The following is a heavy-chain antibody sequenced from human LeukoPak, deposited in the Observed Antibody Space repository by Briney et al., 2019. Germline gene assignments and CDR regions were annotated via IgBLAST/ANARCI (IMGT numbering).Heavy chain of an antibody. V-gene: IGHV4-59*01. CDR3: ARVAYYYDSSGYYYFDY. J-gene: IGHJ4*02. CDR1: GGSISSYY. Sequence: SETPSLTCTVSGGSISSYYWSWIRQPPGKGLEWIGYIYYSGSTNYNPSLKSRVTISVDTSKNQFSLKLSSVTAADTAVYYCARVAYYYDSSGYYYFDYWGQGTLVTVSS. D-gene: IGHD3-22*01. CDR2: IYYSGST.